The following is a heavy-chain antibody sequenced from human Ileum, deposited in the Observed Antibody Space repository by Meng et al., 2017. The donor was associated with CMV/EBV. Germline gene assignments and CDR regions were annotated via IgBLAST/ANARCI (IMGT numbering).Heavy chain of an antibody. D-gene: IGHD2-2*01. CDR3: AKDDRSTSVIGGVFDT. Sequence: GSFNTYAIGWVRQAPGHGLEWMGGIMPMANRPGYAQKFQDRISVMADKSTSTVYMELRSLRSEDTAVYYCAKDDRSTSVIGGVFDTWGQGTLVTVSS. V-gene: IGHV1-69*06. J-gene: IGHJ4*02. CDR2: IMPMANRP. CDR1: GSFNTYA.